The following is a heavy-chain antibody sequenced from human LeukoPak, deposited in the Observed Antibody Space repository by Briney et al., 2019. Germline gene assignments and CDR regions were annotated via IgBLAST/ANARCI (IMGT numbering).Heavy chain of an antibody. CDR3: ARLGFGMVDY. J-gene: IGHJ4*02. Sequence: PSETLSLTCAVYGGSFSGYYWSWIRQPPGKGLEWIGEINHSGSTNYNPSLKSRVTISVDTSKNQFSLKLSSVTAADTAVYYCARLGFGMVDYWGQGTLVTVSS. CDR2: INHSGST. CDR1: GGSFSGYY. V-gene: IGHV4-34*01. D-gene: IGHD3-16*01.